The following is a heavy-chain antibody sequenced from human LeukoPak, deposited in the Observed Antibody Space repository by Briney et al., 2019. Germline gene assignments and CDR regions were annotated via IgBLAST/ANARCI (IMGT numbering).Heavy chain of an antibody. CDR3: AKLRGYPWYFDV. Sequence: GGFLRLSCAASGFTFSDYAMSWARQAPGKGLEWVSSINDGGGSTYYADSVKGRFTIPRDNSKNTLYLLMNSLSAEDTAIYYCAKLRGYPWYFDVWGRGTLATISS. CDR1: GFTFSDYA. J-gene: IGHJ2*01. CDR2: INDGGGST. V-gene: IGHV3-23*01. D-gene: IGHD2-15*01.